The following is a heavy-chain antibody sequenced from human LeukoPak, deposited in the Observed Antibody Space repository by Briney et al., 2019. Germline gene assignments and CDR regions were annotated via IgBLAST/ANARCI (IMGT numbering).Heavy chain of an antibody. D-gene: IGHD1-7*01. Sequence: GGSLRLSCAASGFTFSSYDMNWVRQAPGKGLEWVSYISRSSSIIYYADSVKGRFTISRDNAKNSLYLQMNSLRGEDTAVYYCAKDREGTIADYFDYWGQGTLVTVSS. CDR1: GFTFSSYD. CDR3: AKDREGTIADYFDY. V-gene: IGHV3-48*01. CDR2: ISRSSSII. J-gene: IGHJ4*02.